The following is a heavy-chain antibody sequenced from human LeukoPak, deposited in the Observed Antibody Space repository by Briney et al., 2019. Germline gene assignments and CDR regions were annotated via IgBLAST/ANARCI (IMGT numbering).Heavy chain of an antibody. CDR1: GFTFDDYA. CDR3: AGGRPHGNDY. V-gene: IGHV3-9*01. J-gene: IGHJ4*02. Sequence: GGSLRLSCAASGFTFDDYAMHWVRQAPGKGLEWVSGISWNSGSIGYADSVKGRFTISRDNAKNTLYLQMNSLRVEDTAVYYCAGGRPHGNDYWGQGTLVTVSS. CDR2: ISWNSGSI. D-gene: IGHD4-23*01.